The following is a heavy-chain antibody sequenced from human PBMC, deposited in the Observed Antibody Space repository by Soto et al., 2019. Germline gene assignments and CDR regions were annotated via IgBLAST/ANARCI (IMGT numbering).Heavy chain of an antibody. D-gene: IGHD2-2*02. Sequence: QVQLVESGGGVVQPGRSLRLSCAASGFTFSSYAMHWVRQAPGQRLEWMGWINAGNGNTKYSQKFQGRVTITRDTSASTAYMELSSLRSEDTAVYYCALRYCSSTSCYNLVYWGQGTLVTVSS. CDR1: GFTFSSYA. CDR2: INAGNGNT. J-gene: IGHJ4*02. V-gene: IGHV1-3*01. CDR3: ALRYCSSTSCYNLVY.